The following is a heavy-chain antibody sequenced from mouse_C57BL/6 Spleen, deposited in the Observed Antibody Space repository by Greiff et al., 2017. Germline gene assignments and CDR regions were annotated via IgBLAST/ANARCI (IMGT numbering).Heavy chain of an antibody. D-gene: IGHD2-5*01. J-gene: IGHJ1*03. V-gene: IGHV1-26*01. CDR3: AREVYSNYVYWYFDV. CDR1: GYTFTDYY. CDR2: INPNNGGT. Sequence: VQLQQSGPELVKPGASVKISCKASGYTFTDYYMNWVKQSHGKSIEWIGDINPNNGGTSYNQKFKGKATLTVDKSSSTAYMELRSLTSEDSAVYYCAREVYSNYVYWYFDVWGTGTTVTVSS.